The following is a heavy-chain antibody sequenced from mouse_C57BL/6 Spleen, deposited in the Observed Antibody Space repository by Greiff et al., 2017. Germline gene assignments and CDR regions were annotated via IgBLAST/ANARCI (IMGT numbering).Heavy chain of an antibody. CDR1: GYSITSGYY. V-gene: IGHV3-6*01. CDR2: ISYDGSN. Sequence: EVKLQESGPGLVKPSQSLSLTCSVTGYSITSGYYWNWIRQFPGNKLEWMGYISYDGSNNYNPSLKNRISITRDTSKNQFFLKLNSVTTEDTATYYCAREGDYYGGDYWGQGTTLTVSS. D-gene: IGHD1-1*01. CDR3: AREGDYYGGDY. J-gene: IGHJ2*01.